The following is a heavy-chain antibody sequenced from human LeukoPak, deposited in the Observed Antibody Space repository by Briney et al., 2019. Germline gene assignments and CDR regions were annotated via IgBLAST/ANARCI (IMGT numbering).Heavy chain of an antibody. Sequence: ASVKVSCKASGYTFTGYYMHWVRQAPGQGLEWMGWINPNSGGTNYAQKFQGRVTMTRDTSISTAYMELSRLRSDDTAVYYCARSAVVITPQDYWGQGTLVTVSS. J-gene: IGHJ4*02. V-gene: IGHV1-2*02. D-gene: IGHD3-22*01. CDR1: GYTFTGYY. CDR3: ARSAVVITPQDY. CDR2: INPNSGGT.